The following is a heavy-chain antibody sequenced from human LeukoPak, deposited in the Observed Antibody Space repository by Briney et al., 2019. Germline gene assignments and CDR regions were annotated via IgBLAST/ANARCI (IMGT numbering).Heavy chain of an antibody. CDR2: IYTTGST. Sequence: SETLSLTCTVSGGSITGHYWSWIRQPAGKGLEWIGRIYTTGSTNYNPSLKSRVTMSVDTSKNQFSLKLSSVTAADTAVYYCARVLSDRFAIFGMVIDTFDIWGQGTMVTVSS. CDR1: GGSITGHY. V-gene: IGHV4-4*07. CDR3: ARVLSDRFAIFGMVIDTFDI. J-gene: IGHJ3*02. D-gene: IGHD3-3*01.